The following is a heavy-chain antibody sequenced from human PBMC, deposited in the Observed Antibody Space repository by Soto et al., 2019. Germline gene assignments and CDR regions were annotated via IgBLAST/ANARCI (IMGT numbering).Heavy chain of an antibody. CDR1: GYTFTNYG. D-gene: IGHD6-19*01. CDR3: AREDGYSSGWYLEY. V-gene: IGHV1-18*01. J-gene: IGHJ4*02. Sequence: QVQLVQSGAEVKKPGASVKVSCKASGYTFTNYGITWVRQAPGQGLEWMGWISTYNGNTNYAQNFQGRVTMTTDTSTGTAYMELRSLRSDDTAVYYCAREDGYSSGWYLEYWGQGTLVTVSS. CDR2: ISTYNGNT.